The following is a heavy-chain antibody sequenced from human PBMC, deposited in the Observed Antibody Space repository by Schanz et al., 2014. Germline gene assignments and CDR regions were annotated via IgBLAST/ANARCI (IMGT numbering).Heavy chain of an antibody. CDR3: ARCGYSSGWYDRDIAHVDY. D-gene: IGHD6-19*01. CDR2: FIPILDVG. CDR1: RSTFSSYT. J-gene: IGHJ4*02. Sequence: QVQLVQSGAEVKKPGSSVKVSCKASRSTFSSYTISWVRQARGQGLEWVGRFIPILDVGNYAQQFQGRVTFTADKSTSTSYMELNSLRSDDTAVYYCARCGYSSGWYDRDIAHVDYWGQGTLVTVSS. V-gene: IGHV1-69*02.